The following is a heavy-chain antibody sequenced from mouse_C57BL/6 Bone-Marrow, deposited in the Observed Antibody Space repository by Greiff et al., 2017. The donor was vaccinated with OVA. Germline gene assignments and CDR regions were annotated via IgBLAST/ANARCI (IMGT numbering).Heavy chain of an antibody. D-gene: IGHD1-2*01. Sequence: VHVKQSGAELVRPGASVKLSCTASGFNIKDDYMHWVKQRPEQGLEWIGWIDPENGVTEYASKFQGKATITADTSSNTAYLQLSSLTSEDTAVYYCTTWGTTAPFAYWGQGTLVTVSA. V-gene: IGHV14-4*01. CDR3: TTWGTTAPFAY. CDR2: IDPENGVT. J-gene: IGHJ3*01. CDR1: GFNIKDDY.